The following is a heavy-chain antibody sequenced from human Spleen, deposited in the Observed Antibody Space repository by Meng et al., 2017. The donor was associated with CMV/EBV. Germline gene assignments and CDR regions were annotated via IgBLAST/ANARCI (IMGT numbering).Heavy chain of an antibody. J-gene: IGHJ4*02. V-gene: IGHV3-30*02. Sequence: GGSLRLSCAASGFTFSSFAMHWVRQAPGKGLEWVAVIWYDGRNQYYAESVKGRFTISRDNSKNTLDLQMSRLRLDDTAVYYCATLPFFGFWSGYYVDYWGQGTLVTVSS. D-gene: IGHD3-3*01. CDR1: GFTFSSFA. CDR2: IWYDGRNQ. CDR3: ATLPFFGFWSGYYVDY.